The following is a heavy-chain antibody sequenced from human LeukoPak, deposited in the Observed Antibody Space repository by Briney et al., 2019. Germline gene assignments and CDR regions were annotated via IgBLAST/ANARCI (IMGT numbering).Heavy chain of an antibody. CDR3: AKDSDYYYGSGGEFDY. Sequence: PGGSLRLSCAASGFTFSLYEMNWVRQAPGKGPECISYISSGGPTTYYADSVKGRFTISRDNSKNTLYLQMNSLRAEDTAVYYCAKDSDYYYGSGGEFDYWDQGTLVTVSS. V-gene: IGHV3-48*03. CDR1: GFTFSLYE. CDR2: ISSGGPTT. J-gene: IGHJ4*02. D-gene: IGHD3-10*01.